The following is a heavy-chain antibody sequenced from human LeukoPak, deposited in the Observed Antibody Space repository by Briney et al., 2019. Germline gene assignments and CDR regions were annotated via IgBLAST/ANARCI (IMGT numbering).Heavy chain of an antibody. CDR1: GFTVSDDY. V-gene: IGHV3-66*01. CDR2: IYSGGST. Sequence: PGGSLRLSCAASGFTVSDDYMSWVRQAPGKGLEWVSVIYSGGSTNYADSVKGRFTISRDNSKNTLYLQLNSLRAEDTAVYHCARRHPGYRAFDIWGQGTMVTVSS. J-gene: IGHJ3*02. CDR3: ARRHPGYRAFDI. D-gene: IGHD1-1*01.